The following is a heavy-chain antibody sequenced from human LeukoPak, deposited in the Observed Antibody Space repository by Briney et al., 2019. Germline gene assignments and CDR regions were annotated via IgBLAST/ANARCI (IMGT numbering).Heavy chain of an antibody. CDR1: GFTFSSYA. D-gene: IGHD1-1*01. Sequence: GGSLRLSCAASGFTFSSYAMTWVRQAPGKGLEWASTITGTGTSTYYADSVKGQFTISRDNSKNTLYLQMNSLRAEDTAVYYCANWKTGRVMDVWGKGTTVTVSS. CDR2: ITGTGTST. J-gene: IGHJ6*03. V-gene: IGHV3-23*01. CDR3: ANWKTGRVMDV.